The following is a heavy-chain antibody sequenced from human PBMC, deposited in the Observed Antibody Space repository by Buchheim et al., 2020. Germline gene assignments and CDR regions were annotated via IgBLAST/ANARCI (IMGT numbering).Heavy chain of an antibody. Sequence: QVRLQQWGAGLLKPSETLSLTCAVFGESFSAYYWSWIRQPPGKGLEWIGEINHSGSTNYNPSLKSRVTISVDTSKNQLSLKLTSLTAADTAVYYCAAQSTLGRTVADSWGQGTL. CDR3: AAQSTLGRTVADS. CDR1: GESFSAYY. J-gene: IGHJ4*02. CDR2: INHSGST. D-gene: IGHD7-27*01. V-gene: IGHV4-34*01.